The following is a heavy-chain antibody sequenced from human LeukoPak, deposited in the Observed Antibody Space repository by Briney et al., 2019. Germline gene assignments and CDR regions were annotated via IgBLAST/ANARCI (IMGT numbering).Heavy chain of an antibody. CDR2: ISSSSSYI. V-gene: IGHV3-21*01. Sequence: GGSLRLSCAASGFTFSSYSMNWVRQAPGKGLEWVPSISSSSSYIYYADSVKGRFTISRDNAKNSLYLQMNSLRAEDTAVYYCAREAYCGGDCELSEQNYYYYGMDVWGQGTTVTVSS. J-gene: IGHJ6*02. CDR1: GFTFSSYS. CDR3: AREAYCGGDCELSEQNYYYYGMDV. D-gene: IGHD2-21*02.